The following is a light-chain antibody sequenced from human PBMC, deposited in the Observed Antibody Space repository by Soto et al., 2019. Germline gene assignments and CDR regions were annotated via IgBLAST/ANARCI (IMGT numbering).Light chain of an antibody. V-gene: IGKV3-11*01. CDR3: QHRYNWPLT. CDR1: QDINTY. J-gene: IGKJ4*01. Sequence: EVVLTQSPATLSLSSGEKAILSCRASQDINTYLGWYQQKPGQPPRLLIYDASNRASGIPARFSGSGSGTDFTLTIDTLESEDFAICYCQHRYNWPLTFGAGTKVDI. CDR2: DAS.